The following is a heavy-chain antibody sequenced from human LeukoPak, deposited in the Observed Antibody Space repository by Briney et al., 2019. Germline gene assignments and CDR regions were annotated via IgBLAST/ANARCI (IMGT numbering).Heavy chain of an antibody. CDR1: GFTFSSYS. V-gene: IGHV3-21*01. J-gene: IGHJ4*02. CDR3: ARGKKGVYYGSGSQTIFDY. D-gene: IGHD3-10*01. Sequence: GGSLRLSCAASGFTFSSYSMNWVRQAPGKGLEWVSSISSSSSYIYYADSVKGRFTISRDNAKNSLYLQMNSLRAEDTAVYYCARGKKGVYYGSGSQTIFDYWGQGNLVTVSS. CDR2: ISSSSSYI.